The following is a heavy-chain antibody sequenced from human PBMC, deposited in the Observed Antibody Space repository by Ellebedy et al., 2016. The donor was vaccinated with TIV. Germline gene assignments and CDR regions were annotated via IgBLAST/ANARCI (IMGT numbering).Heavy chain of an antibody. Sequence: PGGSLRLSCAASGFTFSSYWMSWVRQAPGKGLEWVANINQDGSEIYYVDSVKGRFTISRYNAKNSLCLQMNSLRAEDTAVYYCATGDVVYYYGSGSYSNYFDYWGLGTLVTVSS. V-gene: IGHV3-7*03. D-gene: IGHD3-10*01. CDR1: GFTFSSYW. CDR2: INQDGSEI. J-gene: IGHJ4*02. CDR3: ATGDVVYYYGSGSYSNYFDY.